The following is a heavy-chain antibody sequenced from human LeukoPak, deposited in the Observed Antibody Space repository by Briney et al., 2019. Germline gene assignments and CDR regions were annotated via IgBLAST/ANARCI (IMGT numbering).Heavy chain of an antibody. D-gene: IGHD3-22*01. CDR1: GFTFDDYA. Sequence: GGSLRPSCAASGFTFDDYAMHWVRQAPGKGLEWVSGISWNSGSIGYADSVKGRFTISRDNAKNSLYLQMNSLRAEDMALYYCAKAMYYYDSSGYYRAIDAFDIWGQGTMVTVSS. CDR2: ISWNSGSI. J-gene: IGHJ3*02. CDR3: AKAMYYYDSSGYYRAIDAFDI. V-gene: IGHV3-9*03.